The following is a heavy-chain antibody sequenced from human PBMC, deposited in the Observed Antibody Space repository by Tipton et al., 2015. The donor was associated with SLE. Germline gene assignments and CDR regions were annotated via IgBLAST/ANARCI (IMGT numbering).Heavy chain of an antibody. J-gene: IGHJ4*02. D-gene: IGHD2-15*01. V-gene: IGHV4-31*03. CDR1: GGSISSGGYY. Sequence: TLSLTCTVSGGSISSGGYYWSWIRQHPGKGLEWIGYIYYSGSTYYNPSLKSRVTISVDTSKNQFSLKLSSVTAADTAVYYCARCEVVVAATHFDYWGQGTLVPVSS. CDR3: ARCEVVVAATHFDY. CDR2: IYYSGST.